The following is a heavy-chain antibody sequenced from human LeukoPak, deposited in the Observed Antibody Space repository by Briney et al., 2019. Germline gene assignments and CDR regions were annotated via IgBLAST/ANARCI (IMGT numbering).Heavy chain of an antibody. D-gene: IGHD3-22*01. V-gene: IGHV1-18*01. Sequence: ASVKVSCKASGYTFTSYAMNWVRQAPGRGLEWMGWISTYKGKTDYAQTLQGRVTMTTDTSTSTAYMELRSLRFDDTAVYYCARHQGGDSDGYSFDFWGQGTLVTVSS. CDR3: ARHQGGDSDGYSFDF. J-gene: IGHJ4*02. CDR2: ISTYKGKT. CDR1: GYTFTSYA.